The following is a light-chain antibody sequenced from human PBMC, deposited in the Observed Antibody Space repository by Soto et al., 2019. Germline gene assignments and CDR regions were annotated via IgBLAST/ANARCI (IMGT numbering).Light chain of an antibody. Sequence: EIVMTQSPATLSVSPGERATLSCRASQSVSSNLAWYQQKPGQAPRLLIYGASTRATGIPARFSGSGSGTEFTLTICSLQSEDFAVYYCQQYNIWPRTLGQGTKLEIK. CDR1: QSVSSN. J-gene: IGKJ2*01. V-gene: IGKV3-15*01. CDR3: QQYNIWPRT. CDR2: GAS.